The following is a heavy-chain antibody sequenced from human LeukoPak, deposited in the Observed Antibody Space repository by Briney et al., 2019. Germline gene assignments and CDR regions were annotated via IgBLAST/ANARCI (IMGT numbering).Heavy chain of an antibody. V-gene: IGHV3-53*01. CDR2: IYNDGNT. Sequence: PGGSLRLSCAVSGFTVSSIYMSWVRQAPGKGLEWVSFIYNDGNTYYADSTKGRFSISRDSSRNTLYLQMNSLRVEDTAVYYCAGDTHSSNWYDHWGQGTLVTVSS. J-gene: IGHJ5*02. CDR3: AGDTHSSNWYDH. D-gene: IGHD6-13*01. CDR1: GFTVSSIY.